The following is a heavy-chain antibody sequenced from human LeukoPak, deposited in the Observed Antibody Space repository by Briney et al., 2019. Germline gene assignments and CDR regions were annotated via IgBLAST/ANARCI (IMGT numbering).Heavy chain of an antibody. Sequence: SETLSLTCTVCGGSISSGSYYWSWIRQPAGKGLEWIGRIYTSGSTNYNPSLKSRVTISVDTSKNQFSLKLSSVTAADTAVYYCARDPGPNYYDSSGYYYDIWGQGTLVTVST. CDR2: IYTSGST. D-gene: IGHD3-22*01. V-gene: IGHV4-61*02. CDR1: GGSISSGSYY. J-gene: IGHJ4*02. CDR3: ARDPGPNYYDSSGYYYDI.